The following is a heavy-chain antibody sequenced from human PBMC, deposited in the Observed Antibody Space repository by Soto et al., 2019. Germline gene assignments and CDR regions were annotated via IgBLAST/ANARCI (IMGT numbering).Heavy chain of an antibody. D-gene: IGHD2-2*01. Sequence: SETLSLTCTVSGGSINSYYWSWIRQPPGKGLEWIGYIYYSGSTIYNPSLKSRVTISIDRSKNQFSLKLSSVTAADTAVYYCARVPDRWGQGTLVTVSS. CDR1: GGSINSYY. CDR3: ARVPDR. V-gene: IGHV4-59*12. CDR2: IYYSGST. J-gene: IGHJ5*02.